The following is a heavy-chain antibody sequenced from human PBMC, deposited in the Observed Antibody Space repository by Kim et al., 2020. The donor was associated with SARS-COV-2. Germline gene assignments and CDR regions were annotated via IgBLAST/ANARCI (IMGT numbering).Heavy chain of an antibody. CDR1: GFTFSSYA. D-gene: IGHD1-26*01. V-gene: IGHV3-30*04. Sequence: GGSLRLSCAGSGFTFSSYAMHWVRQAPGKGLEWVAVISYDGSNKYYADSVKGRFTISRDNSKNTLYLQMNSLRAEDTAVYYCARESLVGATEGSMDVWGQGTTVTVSS. J-gene: IGHJ6*02. CDR2: ISYDGSNK. CDR3: ARESLVGATEGSMDV.